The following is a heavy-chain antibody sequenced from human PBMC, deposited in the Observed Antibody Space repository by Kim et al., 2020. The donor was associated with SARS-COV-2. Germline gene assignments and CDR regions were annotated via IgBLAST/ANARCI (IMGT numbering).Heavy chain of an antibody. CDR2: INTNTGNP. Sequence: ASVKVSCKASGYTFTSYAMNWVRQAPGQGLEWMGWINTNTGNPTYAQGFTGRFVFSLDTSVSTAYLQISSLKAEDTAVYYCAKDHDFWSGYLSYYYYGMDVWGQGTTVTVSS. D-gene: IGHD3-3*01. J-gene: IGHJ6*02. CDR3: AKDHDFWSGYLSYYYYGMDV. CDR1: GYTFTSYA. V-gene: IGHV7-4-1*02.